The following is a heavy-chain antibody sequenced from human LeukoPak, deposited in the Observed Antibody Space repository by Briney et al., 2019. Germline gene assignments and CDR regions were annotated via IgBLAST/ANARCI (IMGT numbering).Heavy chain of an antibody. CDR2: IKEDGSEK. Sequence: GGPLRLSCAASGFMFSSYWMSWVRQAPGKGLEWVADIKEDGSEKSYVDSVKGRFTISRDNAKNSLYLQMNTLRAEDTAIYYCAKGAGGFSYYNWFDPWGQGTLVTVSS. J-gene: IGHJ5*02. CDR1: GFMFSSYW. V-gene: IGHV3-7*03. CDR3: AKGAGGFSYYNWFDP. D-gene: IGHD5-18*01.